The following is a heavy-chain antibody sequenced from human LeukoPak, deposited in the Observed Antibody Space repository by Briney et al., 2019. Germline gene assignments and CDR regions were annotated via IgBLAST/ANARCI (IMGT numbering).Heavy chain of an antibody. Sequence: PGGSLRLSCAASGFTFSSYWMHWVRQAPGKGLVWVSSIVGSSSTYYADSLKGRFTISRDNAKNSLYLQMNSLRAEDTAVYYCARIGAGSSRDYWGQGTLVTVSS. CDR1: GFTFSSYW. J-gene: IGHJ4*02. CDR3: ARIGAGSSRDY. V-gene: IGHV3-21*01. CDR2: IVGSSST. D-gene: IGHD6-13*01.